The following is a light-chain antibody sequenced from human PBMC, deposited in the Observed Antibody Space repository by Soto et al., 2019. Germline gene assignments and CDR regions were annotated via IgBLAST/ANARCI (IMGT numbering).Light chain of an antibody. V-gene: IGKV1-39*01. Sequence: DIQMTQSPSSLSASIGDRASIICRASESIRIHLNWYQQKPGKAPRLMIYAASRLQSGVPSRFSGTGSGTDFTLTISSLQPEHFAIYYCQRTLGKPLVTFGQGTRLEI. CDR1: ESIRIH. CDR2: AAS. CDR3: QRTLGKPLVT. J-gene: IGKJ5*01.